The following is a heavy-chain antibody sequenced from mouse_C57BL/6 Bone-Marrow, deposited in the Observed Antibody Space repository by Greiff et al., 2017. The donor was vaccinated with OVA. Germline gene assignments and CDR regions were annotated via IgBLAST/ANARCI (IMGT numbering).Heavy chain of an antibody. Sequence: EVKLQESGPGLVKPSQSLSLTCSVTGYSITSGYYWNWIRQFPGNKLEWMGYISYDGSNNYNPSLKNRISITRDTSKNQFFLKLNSVTTEDTATYYCARDWDGDDYWGQGTTLTVS. V-gene: IGHV3-6*01. CDR1: GYSITSGYY. J-gene: IGHJ2*01. CDR2: ISYDGSN. D-gene: IGHD4-1*01. CDR3: ARDWDGDDY.